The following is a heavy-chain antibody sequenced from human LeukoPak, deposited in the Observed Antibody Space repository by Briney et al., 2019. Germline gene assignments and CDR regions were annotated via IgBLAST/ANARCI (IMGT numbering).Heavy chain of an antibody. CDR2: IYYSGST. V-gene: IGHV4-39*01. CDR3: ARSMASSYYYDSSGYYYGYNWFDP. CDR1: GGSISSYY. J-gene: IGHJ5*02. Sequence: SETLSLTCTVSGGSISSYYWGWIRQPPGKGLEWIGSIYYSGSTYYNPSLKSRVTISVDTSKNQFSLKLSSVTAADTAVYYCARSMASSYYYDSSGYYYGYNWFDPWGQGTLVTVSS. D-gene: IGHD3-22*01.